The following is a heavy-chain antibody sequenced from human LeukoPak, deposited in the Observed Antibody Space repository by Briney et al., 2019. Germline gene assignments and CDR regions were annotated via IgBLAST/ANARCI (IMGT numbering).Heavy chain of an antibody. D-gene: IGHD2-15*01. CDR1: GLAFSAYK. V-gene: IGHV3-74*01. CDR3: VVGGSPGY. J-gene: IGHJ4*02. Sequence: GGSLRLSCAASGLAFSAYKMHWVRQAPRKGLVWVSRISTDGYTTDYADFVQGRFTASRDNTKNTWSLEMNSLRAEDTAVYYRVVGGSPGYWGQGTLVTVSS. CDR2: ISTDGYTT.